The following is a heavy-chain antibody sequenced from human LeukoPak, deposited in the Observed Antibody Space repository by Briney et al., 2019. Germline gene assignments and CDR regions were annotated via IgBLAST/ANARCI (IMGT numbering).Heavy chain of an antibody. V-gene: IGHV3-9*01. J-gene: IGHJ4*02. Sequence: PGGSLILSCAASGFPFDDYAMHWVRQAPGQGLEWVSGISWNSGDIVYADSAKGRFTISRDNAKNSLYLQMNSLRAEDTALYYCAKDIRAAAPYYFDFWGQGTLVTVSS. D-gene: IGHD6-13*01. CDR1: GFPFDDYA. CDR2: ISWNSGDI. CDR3: AKDIRAAAPYYFDF.